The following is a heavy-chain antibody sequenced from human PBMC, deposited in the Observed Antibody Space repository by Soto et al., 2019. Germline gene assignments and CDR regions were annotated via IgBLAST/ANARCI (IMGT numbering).Heavy chain of an antibody. J-gene: IGHJ4*02. Sequence: EVQLLESGGGLVQPGESLRLSCAASGFTFSSYAMSWVRQAPGKGLEWVSGISGPGGSTYYADSVKGLFTISRDNSKNTLFLQVNSLRVEDTALYYCAKDQVRIVVQPAARSGVDNGGQGTLVTVSS. CDR2: ISGPGGST. CDR3: AKDQVRIVVQPAARSGVDN. V-gene: IGHV3-23*01. CDR1: GFTFSSYA. D-gene: IGHD2-2*01.